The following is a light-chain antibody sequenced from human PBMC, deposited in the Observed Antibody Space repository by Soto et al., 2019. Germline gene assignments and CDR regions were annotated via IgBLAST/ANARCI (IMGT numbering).Light chain of an antibody. CDR3: QQSGDTHPWT. CDR1: QSIRKY. Sequence: DIQMTQSPSSLSASDGDRVIITCRASQSIRKYLNWYQHKPAKVPTLLIYAASSLQSGVPSRFSGSGSGTEFTLTITSLQPEDFATYYCQQSGDTHPWTFGQGTKVDIK. J-gene: IGKJ1*01. CDR2: AAS. V-gene: IGKV1-39*01.